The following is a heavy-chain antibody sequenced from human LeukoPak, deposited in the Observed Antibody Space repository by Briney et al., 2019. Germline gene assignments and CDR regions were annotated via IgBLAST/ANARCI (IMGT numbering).Heavy chain of an antibody. V-gene: IGHV3-74*01. CDR2: INSDGSST. CDR3: GRALGSALDY. CDR1: GFSFSSDW. Sequence: PGGSLRLSCAASGFSFSSDWMHWVRQVPGGGLVWVSRINSDGSSTAYADSVKGRFTISRDNVKNTLYLQMNSLRVEDTAVYYCGRALGSALDYWGQGTLVTVSS. D-gene: IGHD1-26*01. J-gene: IGHJ4*02.